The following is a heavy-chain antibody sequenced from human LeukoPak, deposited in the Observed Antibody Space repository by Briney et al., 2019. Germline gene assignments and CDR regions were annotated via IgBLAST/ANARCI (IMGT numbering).Heavy chain of an antibody. CDR2: IYYSGST. J-gene: IGHJ4*02. CDR3: ARRPFDFWSGYSTKGRFDY. D-gene: IGHD3-3*01. CDR1: GFTFSDYY. Sequence: GSLRLSCAASGFTFSDYYMSWIRQPPGKGLEWIGSIYYSGSTYYNPSLKSRVTISVDTSKNQFSLKLSSVTAADTAVYYCARRPFDFWSGYSTKGRFDYWGQGTLVTVSS. V-gene: IGHV4-39*01.